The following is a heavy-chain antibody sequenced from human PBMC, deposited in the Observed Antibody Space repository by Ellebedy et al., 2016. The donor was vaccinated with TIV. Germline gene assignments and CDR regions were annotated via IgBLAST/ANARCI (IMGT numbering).Heavy chain of an antibody. CDR3: ARDQEIVVVVAATSQLYYYGMDV. J-gene: IGHJ6*02. D-gene: IGHD2-15*01. V-gene: IGHV1-2*02. CDR2: INPNSGGT. CDR1: GYTFTGYY. Sequence: ASVKVSXXASGYTFTGYYMHWVRQAPGQGLEWMGWINPNSGGTNYAQKFQGRVTMTRDTSISTAYMELSRLRSDDTAVYYCARDQEIVVVVAATSQLYYYGMDVWGQGTTVTVSS.